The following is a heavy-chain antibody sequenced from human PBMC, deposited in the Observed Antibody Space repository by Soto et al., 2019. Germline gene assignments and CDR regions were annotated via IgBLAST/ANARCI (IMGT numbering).Heavy chain of an antibody. CDR1: GFTFCSHE. V-gene: IGHV3-48*03. D-gene: IGHD2-2*02. Sequence: GGSRGICCVASGFTFCSHEMNWVRQAPGRGLEWVSYISSSGSQIDYAYSVRGRFTISRDNAKNSVILQMNSLRVADTAVYYCVRARVAYCSRTRCYSPWLGPWGQGTIVTVSS. CDR3: VRARVAYCSRTRCYSPWLGP. J-gene: IGHJ5*02. CDR2: ISSSGSQI.